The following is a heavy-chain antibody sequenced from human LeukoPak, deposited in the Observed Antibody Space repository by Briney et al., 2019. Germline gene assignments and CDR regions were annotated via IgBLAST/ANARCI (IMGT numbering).Heavy chain of an antibody. CDR2: IKQDGSEK. V-gene: IGHV3-7*01. J-gene: IGHJ6*02. CDR3: ARERGSRSLDV. CDR1: GFTFSSYW. D-gene: IGHD3-10*01. Sequence: PGGSLRLSCAASGFTFSSYWMSWVRQAPGKGLEWVANIKQDGSEKYYVDSVKGRFTISRGNAKNSLYLQMNSLRAEDTAVYYCARERGSRSLDVWGQGTTVTVSS.